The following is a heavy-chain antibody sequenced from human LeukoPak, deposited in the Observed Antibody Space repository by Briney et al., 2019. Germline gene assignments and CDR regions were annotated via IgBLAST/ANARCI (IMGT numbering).Heavy chain of an antibody. CDR2: IRSKAKSYAT. D-gene: IGHD3-9*01. J-gene: IGHJ4*02. V-gene: IGHV3-73*01. CDR1: GFTFGSYN. Sequence: GGSLRLSCAASGFTFGSYNMNRVRQASGKGLEWVGRIRSKAKSYATAYAAPVKGRFTISRDESKNTAYLQMNSLRAEDTAVYYCAKEGDYDILTGYPRGIDYWGQGTLATVSS. CDR3: AKEGDYDILTGYPRGIDY.